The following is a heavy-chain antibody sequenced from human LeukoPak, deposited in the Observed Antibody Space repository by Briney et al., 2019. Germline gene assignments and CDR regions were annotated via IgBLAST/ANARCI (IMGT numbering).Heavy chain of an antibody. CDR3: ARNSGSYMNLYYYYGIDV. CDR2: ISSSGSTI. Sequence: GGSLRLSCAASGFTFSSYEMNWVRQAPGKGLEWVSCISSSGSTIYYADSVKGRFTISRDNAKNSLYLQMNSLRAEDTAVYYCARNSGSYMNLYYYYGIDVWGKGTTVTVSS. D-gene: IGHD3-10*01. J-gene: IGHJ6*04. V-gene: IGHV3-48*03. CDR1: GFTFSSYE.